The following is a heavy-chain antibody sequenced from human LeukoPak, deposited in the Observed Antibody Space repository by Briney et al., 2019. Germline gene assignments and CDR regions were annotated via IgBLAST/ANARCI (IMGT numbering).Heavy chain of an antibody. V-gene: IGHV1-69*04. CDR1: GGTFSSYA. CDR2: IIPILGIA. J-gene: IGHJ5*02. Sequence: GASVKVSCKASGGTFSSYAISWVRQAPGQGLEWMGRIIPILGIANYAQKFQGRVTITADKSTSTAYMELSSLRSEDTAVYYCARDVRNDVLVSPRYNWFDPWGQGILVTVSS. D-gene: IGHD1-1*01. CDR3: ARDVRNDVLVSPRYNWFDP.